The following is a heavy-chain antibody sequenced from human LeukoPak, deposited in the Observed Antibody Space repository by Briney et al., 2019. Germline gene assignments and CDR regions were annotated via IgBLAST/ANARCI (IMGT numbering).Heavy chain of an antibody. Sequence: PSETLSLTCSVSGYSISSGYYWGWIRQPPGKGLEWIGSIYHSGSTYYNPSLKSRVTISVDTSKNQFSLNLTSVTAADTAVYYCARDRSPWELSAFDIWGQGTMVTVSS. J-gene: IGHJ3*02. CDR2: IYHSGST. V-gene: IGHV4-38-2*02. CDR3: ARDRSPWELSAFDI. CDR1: GYSISSGYY. D-gene: IGHD1-26*01.